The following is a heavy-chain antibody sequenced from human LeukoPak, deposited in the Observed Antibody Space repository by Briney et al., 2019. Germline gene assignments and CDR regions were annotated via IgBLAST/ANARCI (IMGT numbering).Heavy chain of an antibody. J-gene: IGHJ4*02. CDR1: GFTFSSYS. D-gene: IGHD3-3*01. CDR2: IISISSYI. Sequence: GRSRRLSCAASGFTFSSYSTNWVRPAPRGWLEWDSSIISISSYIYYADSVKGRLTISRHNAKNSLYLQINRLRAEGTAVYYCARGPQSGEVSHDYCGQGTLVTV. V-gene: IGHV3-21*01. CDR3: ARGPQSGEVSHDY.